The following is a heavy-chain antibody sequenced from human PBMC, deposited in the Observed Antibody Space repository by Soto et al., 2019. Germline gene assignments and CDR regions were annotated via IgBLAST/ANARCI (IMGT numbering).Heavy chain of an antibody. CDR3: ARVGAIAPAEGYY. D-gene: IGHD2-2*02. Sequence: QIQLVQSGTEVREPGASVKVSCQASGYTFTSYGIISVRQAPGQGLELTGWISGYNNNRNYAQKYQARVTMTTDTSRRTTYMELISLRSAQTAVYSWARVGAIAPAEGYYWGQGTLVIFSS. J-gene: IGHJ4*02. CDR2: ISGYNNNR. V-gene: IGHV1-18*01. CDR1: GYTFTSYG.